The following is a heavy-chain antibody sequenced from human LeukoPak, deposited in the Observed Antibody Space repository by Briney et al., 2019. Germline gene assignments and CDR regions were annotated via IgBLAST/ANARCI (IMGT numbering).Heavy chain of an antibody. CDR2: IIPIFGTA. Sequence: SVKVSCKASGGTFSSYAISWVRQAPGQGLEWMGGIIPIFGTANYAQKFQGRVTITADESTSTAYMELSSLRSEDTAVYYCASKRGRDGYNLYYFDYWGQGTLVTVSS. J-gene: IGHJ4*02. CDR1: GGTFSSYA. CDR3: ASKRGRDGYNLYYFDY. D-gene: IGHD5-24*01. V-gene: IGHV1-69*13.